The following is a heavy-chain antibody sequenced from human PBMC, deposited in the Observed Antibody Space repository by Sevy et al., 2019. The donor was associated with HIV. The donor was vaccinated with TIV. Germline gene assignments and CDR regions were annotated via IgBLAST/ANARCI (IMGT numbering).Heavy chain of an antibody. CDR3: ARDLRNGYPPLDYGMDV. CDR1: GFTFSSYW. V-gene: IGHV3-7*01. Sequence: GESLKISCAASGFTFSSYWMSWVRQAPGKGLEWVANIKQDGSEKYYVDSVKGRFTISRDNDKNSLYLQMNSLRAEDTAVYYCARDLRNGYPPLDYGMDVWGQGTTVTVSS. J-gene: IGHJ6*02. D-gene: IGHD5-12*01. CDR2: IKQDGSEK.